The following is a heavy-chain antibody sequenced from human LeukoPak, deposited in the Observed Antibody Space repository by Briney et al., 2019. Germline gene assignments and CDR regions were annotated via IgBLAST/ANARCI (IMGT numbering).Heavy chain of an antibody. V-gene: IGHV1-18*01. D-gene: IGHD3-22*01. Sequence: ASVKVSCKASGGTFSSYAISWVRQAPGQGLEWMGWISAYNGNTNYAQKLQGRVTMTTDTSTSTAYMELRSLRSDDTAVYYCARHDYYDSSGYFFDYWGQGTLVTVSS. J-gene: IGHJ4*02. CDR1: GGTFSSYA. CDR3: ARHDYYDSSGYFFDY. CDR2: ISAYNGNT.